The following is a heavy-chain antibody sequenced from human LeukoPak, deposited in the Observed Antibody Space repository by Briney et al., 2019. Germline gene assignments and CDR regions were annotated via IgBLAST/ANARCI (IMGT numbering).Heavy chain of an antibody. J-gene: IGHJ4*02. CDR2: ISGSSSYI. Sequence: GGSLSLSRAPSGFTFSSYSMNWVRPAPGKGLEWVSSISGSSSYIYYADSVKGRFTISRDDAKNSLFLQMDSLRVDDTAVYYCARERFHGSGAPKLDYGGQGPLVTVSS. D-gene: IGHD3-10*01. CDR3: ARERFHGSGAPKLDY. V-gene: IGHV3-21*01. CDR1: GFTFSSYS.